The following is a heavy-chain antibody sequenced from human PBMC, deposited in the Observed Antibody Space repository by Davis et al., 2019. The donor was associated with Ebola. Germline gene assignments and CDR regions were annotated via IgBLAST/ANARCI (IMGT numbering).Heavy chain of an antibody. D-gene: IGHD2-2*01. CDR3: ARRINIVVVPAANYYYYYMDV. CDR2: IIPIFGTA. Sequence: SVKVSCKASGGTFSSYAISWVRQAPGQGLEWMGGIIPIFGTANYAQKFQGRVTITADESTSTAYMELSSLRSDDTAVYYCARRINIVVVPAANYYYYYMDVWGKGTTVTVSS. CDR1: GGTFSSYA. V-gene: IGHV1-69*13. J-gene: IGHJ6*03.